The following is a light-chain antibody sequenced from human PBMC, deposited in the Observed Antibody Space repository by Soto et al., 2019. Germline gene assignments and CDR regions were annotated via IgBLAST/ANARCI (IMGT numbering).Light chain of an antibody. CDR3: QQYGGAPLVT. Sequence: ENVLTQSPGTLSLPPGERATLSCRASQSLSSSYLGWYQQKPGQAPRLLIYGASTRATGIPDRFSGSWSGTEFTLTISRLEPEDFAVYYCQQYGGAPLVTFGPGTKVDIK. J-gene: IGKJ3*01. CDR2: GAS. V-gene: IGKV3-20*01. CDR1: QSLSSSY.